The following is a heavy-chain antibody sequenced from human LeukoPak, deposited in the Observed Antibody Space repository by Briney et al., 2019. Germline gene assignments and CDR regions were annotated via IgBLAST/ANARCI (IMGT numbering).Heavy chain of an antibody. CDR3: ARLVGNIVLVPAAPFFDY. D-gene: IGHD2-2*01. CDR2: IYHSGST. CDR1: GYSISSGYY. V-gene: IGHV4-38-2*01. J-gene: IGHJ4*02. Sequence: SETLSLTCAVSGYSISSGYYWGWIRQPPGKGLEWIGSIYHSGSTYYNPSLKSRVTISVDTSKNQFSLKLSSVTAADTAVYYCARLVGNIVLVPAAPFFDYWGQGTLVSVSS.